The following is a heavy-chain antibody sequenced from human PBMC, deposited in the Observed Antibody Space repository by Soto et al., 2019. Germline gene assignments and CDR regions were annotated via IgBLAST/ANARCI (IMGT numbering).Heavy chain of an antibody. CDR3: ARHRARNWFDP. J-gene: IGHJ5*02. CDR2: IYYSGST. Sequence: QLQLQESGPGLVKPSETLSLTCIVSGGSISSSSYYWGWIRQPPGKGLEWIGSIYYSGSTYCNPSLKSRVTISVDTSKNQFSLKLSSVTAADTAVFYCARHRARNWFDPWGQGTLVTVSS. V-gene: IGHV4-39*01. D-gene: IGHD6-6*01. CDR1: GGSISSSSYY.